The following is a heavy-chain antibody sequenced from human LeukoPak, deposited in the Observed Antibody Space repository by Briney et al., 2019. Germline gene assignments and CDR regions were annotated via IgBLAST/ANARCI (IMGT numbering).Heavy chain of an antibody. V-gene: IGHV5-51*01. J-gene: IGHJ6*03. CDR2: IYPGDSDT. D-gene: IGHD3-10*01. CDR1: GYSFTSYW. CDR3: ARAHFGGSSSYYYYMDV. Sequence: GESLKISCKGSGYSFTSYWIGWVRQMPGKGLEWMGIIYPGDSDTRYSPSFQGQVTISADKSISTAYLQWSSLRASDTAMYYCARAHFGGSSSYYYYMDVWGKGTTVTVSS.